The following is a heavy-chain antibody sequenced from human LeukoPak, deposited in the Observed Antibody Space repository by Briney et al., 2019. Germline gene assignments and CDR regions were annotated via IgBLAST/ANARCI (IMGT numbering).Heavy chain of an antibody. V-gene: IGHV3-74*01. CDR3: ATGRGTPLGF. J-gene: IGHJ4*02. CDR1: GFTFSSYW. Sequence: GGSLRLSCAASGFTFSSYWMHWVRQAPGKGLVWVSRINTDGSSTNYADSVKGRFTVSRDDAKNTLYLQMNSLRAEDTAVYYCATGRGTPLGFWGQGALVTVSS. D-gene: IGHD1-26*01. CDR2: INTDGSST.